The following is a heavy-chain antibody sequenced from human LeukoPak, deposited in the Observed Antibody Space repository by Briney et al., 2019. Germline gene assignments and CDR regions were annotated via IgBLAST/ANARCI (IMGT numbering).Heavy chain of an antibody. CDR1: RTFSTHW. J-gene: IGHJ4*02. CDR3: ASERPSYSWYDY. CDR2: IKPDGSET. V-gene: IGHV3-7*01. Sequence: VGSLRLSCVASRTFSTHWMTWLRQAPGPGLGWVAYIKPDGSETHSVDSVRGGLTLFLDNRQKSLYLRMNNLRAEDTAVYYCASERPSYSWYDYWGQGTLVTVSS. D-gene: IGHD6-13*01.